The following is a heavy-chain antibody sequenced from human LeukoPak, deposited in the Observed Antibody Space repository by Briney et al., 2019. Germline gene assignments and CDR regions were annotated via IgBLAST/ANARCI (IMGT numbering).Heavy chain of an antibody. CDR3: ARDRQLDPTEDAFDI. V-gene: IGHV1-69*01. J-gene: IGHJ3*02. Sequence: SVKVSCKASGGTFNSYAISWVRQAPGQGLEWMGGIIPIFGTANYAQKFQGRVTITADESTSTAYIELSSLRSEDTAVYYCARDRQLDPTEDAFDIWGQGTMVTVSS. CDR1: GGTFNSYA. CDR2: IIPIFGTA. D-gene: IGHD1-1*01.